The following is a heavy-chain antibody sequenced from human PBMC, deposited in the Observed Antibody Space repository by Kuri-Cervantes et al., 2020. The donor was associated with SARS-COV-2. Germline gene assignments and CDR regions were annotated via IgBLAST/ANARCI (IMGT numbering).Heavy chain of an antibody. V-gene: IGHV3-21*01. D-gene: IGHD3-22*01. CDR2: ISSSSSYI. Sequence: GESLKISCAASGFTFSSYWMSWVRQAPGKGLEWVSSISSSSSYIYYADSVKGRFTISRDNAKNSLYLQMNSLRAEDTAVYYCARVSPISYYYDSSGYLDYWGQGTLVTVSS. CDR3: ARVSPISYYYDSSGYLDY. CDR1: GFTFSSYW. J-gene: IGHJ4*02.